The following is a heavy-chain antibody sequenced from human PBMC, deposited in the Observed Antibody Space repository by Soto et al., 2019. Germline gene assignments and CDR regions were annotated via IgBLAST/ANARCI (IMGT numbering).Heavy chain of an antibody. Sequence: SETLSLTCGVSGDTISTGGYSWAWIRQPPGKALEWIGHTYHSGNPYYNPSLKSRVIISVDRSKNQFSLKLSSVTAADAAVYYCARDSLGYSIDYWGQGTLVTVSS. J-gene: IGHJ4*02. CDR1: GDTISTGGYS. CDR3: ARDSLGYSIDY. D-gene: IGHD3-22*01. CDR2: TYHSGNP. V-gene: IGHV4-30-2*01.